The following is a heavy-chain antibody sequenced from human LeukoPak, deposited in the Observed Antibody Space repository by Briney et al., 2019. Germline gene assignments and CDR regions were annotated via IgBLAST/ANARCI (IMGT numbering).Heavy chain of an antibody. Sequence: SEALSLTCDVSGGSVTSTNWWTWFRQPPGKGLEWIGEVHLDGRTNYNPSLKSRLVMSADLPENHISLKLTSVTAADTAVFYCAREGGFYRPLDYSGQGTLVTVSS. CDR3: AREGGFYRPLDY. V-gene: IGHV4-4*02. CDR2: VHLDGRT. CDR1: GGSVTSTNW. D-gene: IGHD6-25*01. J-gene: IGHJ4*02.